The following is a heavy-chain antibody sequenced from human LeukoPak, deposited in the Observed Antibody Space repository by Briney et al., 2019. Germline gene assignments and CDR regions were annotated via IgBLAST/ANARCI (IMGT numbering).Heavy chain of an antibody. CDR1: GYSFTNYD. CDR2: INALQNNT. J-gene: IGHJ3*02. CDR3: ARDGSIAGPFLDAFDI. V-gene: IGHV1-18*01. Sequence: ASVTVSCKTSGYSFTNYDNIWVRQAPGQGLEWVGWINALQNNTTYTHQSQGGVTMTTDTSTNTAYMELRSLTSDDTAVYYCARDGSIAGPFLDAFDIWGLERMVTVSS. D-gene: IGHD1-20*01.